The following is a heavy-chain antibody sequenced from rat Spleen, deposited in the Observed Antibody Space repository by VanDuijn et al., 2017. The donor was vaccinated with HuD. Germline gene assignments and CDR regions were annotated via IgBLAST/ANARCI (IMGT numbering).Heavy chain of an antibody. V-gene: IGHV2S63*01. Sequence: VQLKESGPGLVQPSQTLSLTCTVSGFSLTDYSVHWVRQPPGKGLEWMGVMWSGGSTAYNSALKSRLSISRDTSKNQVFLKMNSLQTDDTGIYYCTRDENRYNPYYVMDAWGQGASVTVSP. J-gene: IGHJ4*01. CDR1: GFSLTDYS. CDR3: TRDENRYNPYYVMDA. D-gene: IGHD1-5*01. CDR2: MWSGGST.